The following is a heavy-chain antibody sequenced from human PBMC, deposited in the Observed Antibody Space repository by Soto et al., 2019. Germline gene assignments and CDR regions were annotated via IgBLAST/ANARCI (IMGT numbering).Heavy chain of an antibody. V-gene: IGHV4-34*01. D-gene: IGHD3-9*01. Sequence: SETLSLTCAVYGGSFSGYYWSWIRQPPGKGLEWIGEINHSGSTNYNPSLKSRVTISVDTSKNQFSLKLSSVTAADTAVYYCARGMSFNILTGYYLYWGQGTLVTVSS. CDR1: GGSFSGYY. J-gene: IGHJ4*02. CDR2: INHSGST. CDR3: ARGMSFNILTGYYLY.